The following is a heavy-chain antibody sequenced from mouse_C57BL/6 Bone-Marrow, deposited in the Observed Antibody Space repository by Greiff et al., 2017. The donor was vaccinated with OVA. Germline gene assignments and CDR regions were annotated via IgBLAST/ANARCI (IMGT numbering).Heavy chain of an antibody. CDR2: ISNLAYSI. CDR3: ARRYGSSYWYFDV. V-gene: IGHV5-15*01. D-gene: IGHD1-1*01. Sequence: EVKVVESGGGLVQPGGSLKLSCAASGFTFSDYGMAWVRQAPRKGPEWVAFISNLAYSIYYADTVTGRLTISRENAKNTLYLEMSSLSSEDPAMYYCARRYGSSYWYFDVWGTGTTVTVSS. J-gene: IGHJ1*03. CDR1: GFTFSDYG.